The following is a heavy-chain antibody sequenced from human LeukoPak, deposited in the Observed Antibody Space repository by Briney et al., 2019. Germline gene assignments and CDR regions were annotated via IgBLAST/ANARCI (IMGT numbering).Heavy chain of an antibody. CDR1: GGTFSSYA. CDR3: ARRYCSSTSCYITTAFDI. Sequence: SAKVSCKASGGTFSSYAISWVRQAPGQGLEWMGRIIPILGIANYAQKFQGRVTITADKSTSTAYMELSSLRSEDTAVYYCARRYCSSTSCYITTAFDIWGQGTMVTVSS. D-gene: IGHD2-2*02. J-gene: IGHJ3*02. CDR2: IIPILGIA. V-gene: IGHV1-69*04.